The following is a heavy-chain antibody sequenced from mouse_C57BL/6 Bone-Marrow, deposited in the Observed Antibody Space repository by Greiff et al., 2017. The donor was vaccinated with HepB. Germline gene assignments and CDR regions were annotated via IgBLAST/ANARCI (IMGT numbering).Heavy chain of an antibody. Sequence: VQVVESGPGLVQPSQSLSITCTASGFSLTSYGVHWVRQSPGKGLEWLGVIWSGGSTDYNAAFISRLSISKDNSKRQVFFKMNSLQADDTAIYYCARGGVTTRYAMDYWGQGTSVTVSS. CDR1: GFSLTSYG. D-gene: IGHD2-5*01. CDR3: ARGGVTTRYAMDY. J-gene: IGHJ4*01. V-gene: IGHV2-2*01. CDR2: IWSGGST.